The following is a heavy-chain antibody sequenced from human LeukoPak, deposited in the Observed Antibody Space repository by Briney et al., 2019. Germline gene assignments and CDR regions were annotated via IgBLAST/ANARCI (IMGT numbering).Heavy chain of an antibody. CDR1: GGTFSSYA. CDR3: ARGLRDGYNYPPLNFDY. D-gene: IGHD5-24*01. CDR2: IIPIFGTA. Sequence: ASVKVSCKASGGTFSSYAISWVRQAPGQGLEWMGGIIPIFGTANYAQKFQGRVTITADESTSTAYMELSSLRSEDTAVYYCARGLRDGYNYPPLNFDYWGQGTLVTVSS. V-gene: IGHV1-69*13. J-gene: IGHJ4*02.